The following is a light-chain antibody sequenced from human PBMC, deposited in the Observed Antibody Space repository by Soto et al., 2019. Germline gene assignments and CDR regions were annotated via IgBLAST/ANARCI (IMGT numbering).Light chain of an antibody. CDR1: QGISNY. CDR3: QQYNSDSFT. J-gene: IGKJ3*01. CDR2: AAS. Sequence: DIQMTQSPSSLSASVGDRVTITCRASQGISNYLGWFQQKPGKDPKSLIYAASSLQSGVTSKFSGSRCRSDFPLSITGLQPKDFATCYFQQYNSDSFTCGPGTKGYI. V-gene: IGKV1-16*02.